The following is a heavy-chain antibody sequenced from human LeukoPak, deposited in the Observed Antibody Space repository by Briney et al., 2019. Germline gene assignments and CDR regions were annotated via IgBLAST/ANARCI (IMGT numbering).Heavy chain of an antibody. D-gene: IGHD2-8*02. CDR3: ATLVLYYSDY. V-gene: IGHV3-23*01. CDR1: GFTFSNYA. J-gene: IGHJ4*02. Sequence: GGSLRLSCAASGFTFSNYAMMWLRQAPEKGPEWVSAIRGSGGGTEYADSVRGRFTISRDNSKNTLYLQMNRLRAEDTAVYYCATLVLYYSDYWGQGTLVTVSS. CDR2: IRGSGGGT.